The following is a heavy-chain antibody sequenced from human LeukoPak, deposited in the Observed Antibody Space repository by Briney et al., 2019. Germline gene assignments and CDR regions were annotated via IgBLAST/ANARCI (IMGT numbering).Heavy chain of an antibody. D-gene: IGHD2-21*01. CDR1: GFTFSSYG. CDR3: AKDVVPKSRPHYYYYGMDV. V-gene: IGHV3-30*18. Sequence: PGRSLRLSCAASGFTFSSYGMHWVRQAPGKGLEWVAVTSYDGSNKYYADSVKGRFTISRDNSKNTLYLQMNSLRAEDTAVYYCAKDVVPKSRPHYYYYGMDVWGKGTTVTVSS. J-gene: IGHJ6*04. CDR2: TSYDGSNK.